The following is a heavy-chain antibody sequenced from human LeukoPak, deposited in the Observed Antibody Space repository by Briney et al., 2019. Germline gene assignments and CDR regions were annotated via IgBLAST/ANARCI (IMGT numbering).Heavy chain of an antibody. CDR3: ARDGPQSAAGTYYGMDV. V-gene: IGHV3-66*01. CDR2: IYSGGST. J-gene: IGHJ6*02. Sequence: PGGSLSLSCAASGFPLSSNYMSWVRQAPGKGLEWGSVIYSGGSTYYADSVKGRFTISRDNSKNTLYLQMNSLRAEDTAVYYCARDGPQSAAGTYYGMDVWGRGTTVTVSS. CDR1: GFPLSSNY. D-gene: IGHD6-13*01.